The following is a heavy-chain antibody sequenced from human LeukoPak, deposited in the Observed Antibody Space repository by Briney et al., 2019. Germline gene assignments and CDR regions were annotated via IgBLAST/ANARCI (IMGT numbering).Heavy chain of an antibody. D-gene: IGHD1-26*01. CDR3: ARLPLLVGSYYQNYYYGMDV. CDR2: ISSSGSTI. V-gene: IGHV3-11*01. CDR1: GFTFSDYY. J-gene: IGHJ6*02. Sequence: PGGSLRLSCAASGFTFSDYYMSWIRQAPGKGLEWVSYISSSGSTIYYADSVKGRFTISRDNAKNSLYLQMNSPRAEDTAVYYCARLPLLVGSYYQNYYYGMDVWGQGTTVTVSS.